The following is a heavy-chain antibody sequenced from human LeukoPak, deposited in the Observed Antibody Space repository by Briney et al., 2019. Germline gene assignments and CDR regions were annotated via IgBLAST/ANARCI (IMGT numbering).Heavy chain of an antibody. J-gene: IGHJ4*02. V-gene: IGHV4-59*11. CDR2: IYYSGST. D-gene: IGHD6-13*01. CDR3: AREGPKRAAAIDY. Sequence: SETLSLTCTVSGGSISSHYWSWIRQPPGKGLEWIGYIYYSGSTNYNPSLKSRVTISVDTSKNQFSLKLSSVTATDTAVYYCAREGPKRAAAIDYWGQGTLVTVSS. CDR1: GGSISSHY.